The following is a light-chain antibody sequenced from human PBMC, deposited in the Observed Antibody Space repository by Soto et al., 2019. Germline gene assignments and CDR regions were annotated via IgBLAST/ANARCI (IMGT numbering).Light chain of an antibody. CDR2: RAS. CDR1: QSIDIW. J-gene: IGKJ2*01. V-gene: IGKV1-5*03. Sequence: DIQMTQSPSTLSASVGVRVTITCRASQSIDIWLAWYQQRPGKAPKLLIYRASTLESGVPSRFSGSGSGTEFTLTISSLQPDDFATYYCQQYSHYYTFGQGTKLEI. CDR3: QQYSHYYT.